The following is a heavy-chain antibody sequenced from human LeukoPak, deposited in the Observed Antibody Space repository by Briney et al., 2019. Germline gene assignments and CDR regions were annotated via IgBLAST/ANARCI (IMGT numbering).Heavy chain of an antibody. J-gene: IGHJ3*02. CDR1: GGSISSSSYY. CDR3: ARLFGGNYI. V-gene: IGHV4-39*07. CDR2: IYYSGST. Sequence: SETLSLTCTVSGGSISSSSYYWGWIRQPPGKGLEWIGSIYYSGSTYYNPSLKSRVTISVDTSKNQFSLKLSSVTAADTAVYYCARLFGGNYIWGQGTMVTVSS. D-gene: IGHD4-23*01.